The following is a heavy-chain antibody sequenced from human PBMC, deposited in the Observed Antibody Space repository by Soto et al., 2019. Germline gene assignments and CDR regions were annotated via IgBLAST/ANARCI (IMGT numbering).Heavy chain of an antibody. V-gene: IGHV4-30-4*08. D-gene: IGHD1-26*01. CDR1: GGSISSGTNY. CDR3: SRVPIVVVTGHCGFDV. CDR2: VYFSGSA. J-gene: IGHJ3*01. Sequence: QVHLQESGPGLVRPSQTLSLTCTVSGGSISSGTNYWSWIRQTPGKGLEFIGHVYFSGSAYYKASHECRFNIAIDTSKNHFSVTLDSVTAADTAIYFCSRVPIVVVTGHCGFDVWGPGTVVIVSS.